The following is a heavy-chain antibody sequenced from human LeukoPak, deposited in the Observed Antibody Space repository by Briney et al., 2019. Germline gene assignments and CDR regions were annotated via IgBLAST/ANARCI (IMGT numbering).Heavy chain of an antibody. CDR3: ARVTSYGDYVTSNFDY. Sequence: SVKVSCKASGGTFSSYAISWVRQAPGQGLEWMGGIIPIFGTANYAQKYQGRVTITADESTSTAYMELSSLRSEDTAVYYCARVTSYGDYVTSNFDYWGQGTLVTVSS. D-gene: IGHD4-17*01. CDR1: GGTFSSYA. J-gene: IGHJ4*02. CDR2: IIPIFGTA. V-gene: IGHV1-69*13.